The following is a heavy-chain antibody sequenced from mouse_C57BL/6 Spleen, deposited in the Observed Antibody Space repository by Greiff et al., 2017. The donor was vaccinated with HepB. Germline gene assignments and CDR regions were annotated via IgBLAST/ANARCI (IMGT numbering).Heavy chain of an antibody. V-gene: IGHV1-50*01. CDR3: ARYDGYPHY. Sequence: QVQLQQPGAELVKPGASVKLSCKASGYTFTSYWMQWVKQRPGQGLEWIGEIDPSDSYTNYNQKFKGKATLTVDTSSSTAYMQLSSLTSEDSAVYYCARYDGYPHYWGQGTTLTVSS. CDR2: IDPSDSYT. D-gene: IGHD2-3*01. J-gene: IGHJ2*01. CDR1: GYTFTSYW.